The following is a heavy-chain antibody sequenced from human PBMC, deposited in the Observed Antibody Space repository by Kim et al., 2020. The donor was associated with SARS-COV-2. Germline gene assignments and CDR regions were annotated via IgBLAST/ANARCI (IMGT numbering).Heavy chain of an antibody. CDR1: GFTFSSYW. Sequence: GGSLRLSCVVSGFTFSSYWMSWVRQAPGKGLELVATIKGDGSEKNYVDSVKGRLTISRDNAKNSLYLEMNSLRAEDTAVNYCRSGMRGASFEYWGQGTL. CDR2: IKGDGSEK. V-gene: IGHV3-7*01. J-gene: IGHJ4*02. D-gene: IGHD1-1*01. CDR3: RSGMRGASFEY.